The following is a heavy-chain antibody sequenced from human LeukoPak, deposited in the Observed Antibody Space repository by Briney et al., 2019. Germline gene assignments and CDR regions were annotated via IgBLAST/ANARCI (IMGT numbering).Heavy chain of an antibody. CDR3: ASQNGMDV. CDR1: GYTFTTYG. CDR2: LSTFNGNT. J-gene: IGHJ6*02. Sequence: ASVKVSCKASGYTFTTYGISWVRQAPGQGLEWMGWLSTFNGNTNYAQNLQGRVTMTTDTSTSTAYMELSSLRSEDTAVYYCASQNGMDVWGQGTTVTVSS. V-gene: IGHV1-18*01.